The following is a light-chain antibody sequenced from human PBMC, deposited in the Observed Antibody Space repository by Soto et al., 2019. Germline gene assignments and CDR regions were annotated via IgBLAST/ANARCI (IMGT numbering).Light chain of an antibody. V-gene: IGLV2-14*01. Sequence: QSVLTQPASVSGSPGQSITISCTGTSSDVGGYNYVSWYQQHPGKAPKLMISEVSNRPSGVSNRFSGSKSGNTASLTISGLQAEDEAAYYCSSYTSSTIRVVFGGGTKLTVL. CDR2: EVS. CDR1: SSDVGGYNY. J-gene: IGLJ2*01. CDR3: SSYTSSTIRVV.